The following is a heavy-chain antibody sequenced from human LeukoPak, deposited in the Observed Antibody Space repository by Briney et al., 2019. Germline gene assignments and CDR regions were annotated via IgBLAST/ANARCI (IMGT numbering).Heavy chain of an antibody. Sequence: SETLSLTCTVSGGSISSYYWSWIRQPAGKGLEWIGRIYTSGSTNYNPSLKSRVTMSVDTSKNQFSLKLSSVTAADTAVYYCAYDSSWYSAFDIWGQGTMVTVSS. D-gene: IGHD6-13*01. CDR1: GGSISSYY. V-gene: IGHV4-4*07. J-gene: IGHJ3*02. CDR3: AYDSSWYSAFDI. CDR2: IYTSGST.